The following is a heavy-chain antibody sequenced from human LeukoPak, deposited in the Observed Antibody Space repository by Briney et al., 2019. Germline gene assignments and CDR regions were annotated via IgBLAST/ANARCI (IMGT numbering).Heavy chain of an antibody. V-gene: IGHV3-23*01. CDR1: GFSFNIYA. J-gene: IGHJ5*01. D-gene: IGHD3-3*01. CDR2: IGSGSVDK. Sequence: GGSLRLSCAASGFSFNIYAKGWVRQAQGQGMEWVSVIGSGSVDKHYADTVRGRFDISRDNSKNRLFLQMNSLRVEDSGVYYCARRVPLTALDSWGQGTLVTVSS. CDR3: ARRVPLTALDS.